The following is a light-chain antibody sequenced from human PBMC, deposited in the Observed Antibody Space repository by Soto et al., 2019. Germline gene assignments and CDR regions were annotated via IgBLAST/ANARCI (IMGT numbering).Light chain of an antibody. J-gene: IGLJ3*02. CDR1: SSDVGAYKY. Sequence: QSALTQPPSASGSLGQSVTISCTGTSSDVGAYKYVSWYQQYPGKAPKLMIYEVTKRPSGVPDRFSGSKSGNTASLTVSGLQAEDEADYYCTSYVGNDIWMFGGGTQLTVL. CDR2: EVT. CDR3: TSYVGNDIWM. V-gene: IGLV2-8*01.